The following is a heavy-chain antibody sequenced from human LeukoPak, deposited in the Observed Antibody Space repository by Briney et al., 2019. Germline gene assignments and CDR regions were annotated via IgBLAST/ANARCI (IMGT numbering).Heavy chain of an antibody. J-gene: IGHJ4*02. V-gene: IGHV3-21*01. Sequence: PGGSLRLSCAASGFTFSSYSMNWVRQAPGKGLEWVSSISSNSSYIYYADSVKGRFTISRDNAKNSLYLQMNSLRAEDTAVYYCARVSVGATTYWGQGTLVSVAS. CDR3: ARVSVGATTY. CDR1: GFTFSSYS. D-gene: IGHD1-26*01. CDR2: ISSNSSYI.